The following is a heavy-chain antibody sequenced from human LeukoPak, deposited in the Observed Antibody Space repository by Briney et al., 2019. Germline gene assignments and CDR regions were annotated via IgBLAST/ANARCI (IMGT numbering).Heavy chain of an antibody. D-gene: IGHD3-22*01. Sequence: GGSLRLSCTASGFTFGDYAMSWVRQAPGKGLEWVGFIRSKAYGGTADYAASLKGRFTISRDDSKNIAYLHLISLKTEDTAVYYCTTYHYDTSGYYYVTYWGQGTLVTISS. CDR1: GFTFGDYA. CDR3: TTYHYDTSGYYYVTY. J-gene: IGHJ4*02. CDR2: IRSKAYGGTA. V-gene: IGHV3-49*04.